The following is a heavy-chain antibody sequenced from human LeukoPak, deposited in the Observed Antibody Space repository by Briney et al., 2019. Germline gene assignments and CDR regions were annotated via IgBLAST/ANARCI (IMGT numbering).Heavy chain of an antibody. Sequence: PGRSLRLSCAASGFTFSSYGMHWVRQAPGKGLEWVAVISYDGSNKYYADSVKGRFTISRDNSKNTLYLQMNSLRAEDTAVYYCARGGPYYYYGMDVWGKGTTVTVSS. V-gene: IGHV3-30*19. D-gene: IGHD1-26*01. J-gene: IGHJ6*04. CDR3: ARGGPYYYYGMDV. CDR2: ISYDGSNK. CDR1: GFTFSSYG.